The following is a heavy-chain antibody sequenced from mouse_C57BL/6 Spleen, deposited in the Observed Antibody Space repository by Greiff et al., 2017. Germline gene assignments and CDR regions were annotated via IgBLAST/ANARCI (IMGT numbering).Heavy chain of an antibody. J-gene: IGHJ1*03. Sequence: QVQLQQSGAELMKPGASVKLSCKASGYTFTGYWIEWVKQRPGHGLAWIGEILPGSGSTNYNEKFKGKATFTSDTSSTTDYMPLSSLTAEDSAVYYCARGGSNCALDDWGTGTSVTVSS. CDR3: ARGGSNCALDD. D-gene: IGHD4-1*02. V-gene: IGHV1-9*01. CDR2: ILPGSGST. CDR1: GYTFTGYW.